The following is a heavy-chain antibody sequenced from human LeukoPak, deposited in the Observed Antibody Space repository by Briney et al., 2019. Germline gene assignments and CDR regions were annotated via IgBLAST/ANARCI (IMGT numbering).Heavy chain of an antibody. CDR2: ISSNGGST. V-gene: IGHV3-64*01. CDR3: ARGYDFWSGYWSHSDY. J-gene: IGHJ4*02. CDR1: GLTFSSYA. D-gene: IGHD3-3*01. Sequence: PGGSLRLSCAASGLTFSSYAMHWVRQAPGKGLEYVSAISSNGGSTYYANSVKGTFTITRDNSKNTLYLQMGSLRAEDMAVYYCARGYDFWSGYWSHSDYWGQGTLVTVSS.